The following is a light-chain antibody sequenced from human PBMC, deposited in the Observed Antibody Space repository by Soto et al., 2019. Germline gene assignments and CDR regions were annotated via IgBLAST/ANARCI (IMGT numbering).Light chain of an antibody. CDR2: EVN. J-gene: IGLJ2*01. V-gene: IGLV2-8*01. CDR1: SSDVGAYNY. Sequence: QSVLTQPPSASGSPGQSVTISCTGTSSDVGAYNYVSWYQQHPGKAPKFMIYEVNKRPSGVPDRFSGSKSGNTASLTVSGLQAEDEADYYCSSYAGSNNVIFGGGTKVTVL. CDR3: SSYAGSNNVI.